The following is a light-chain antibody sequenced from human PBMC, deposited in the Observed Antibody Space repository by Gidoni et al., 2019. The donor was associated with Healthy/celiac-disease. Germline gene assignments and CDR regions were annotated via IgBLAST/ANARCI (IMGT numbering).Light chain of an antibody. CDR3: QQYNNWPTWT. CDR2: GAS. J-gene: IGKJ1*01. CDR1: QSVSIH. V-gene: IGKV3-15*01. Sequence: IVMTQSPATLSVSPGERAPLSCRACQSVSIHLAWYQQEPGQAPRLLIQGASTRATVIPARFSGSGSGTYFTLTISSLQSEDFAVYYCQQYNNWPTWTFXXXTKVEIK.